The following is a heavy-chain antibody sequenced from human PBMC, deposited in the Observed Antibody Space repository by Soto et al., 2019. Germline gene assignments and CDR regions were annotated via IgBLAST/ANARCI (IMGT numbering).Heavy chain of an antibody. D-gene: IGHD3-9*01. Sequence: GGSLRRSCAASGFTVSSNYISWGRQAPGKGLAWASVLYRGGSTYSAHSVKARLTISLDNTKNELFLQLNRARAEHMAANYCARPSRGIATTWLVNWGQGTLVEVSS. V-gene: IGHV3-53*01. CDR2: LYRGGST. CDR3: ARPSRGIATTWLVN. J-gene: IGHJ4*02. CDR1: GFTVSSNY.